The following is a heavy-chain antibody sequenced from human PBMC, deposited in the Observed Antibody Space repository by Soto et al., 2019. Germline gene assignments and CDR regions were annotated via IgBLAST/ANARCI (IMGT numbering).Heavy chain of an antibody. CDR3: TRDSPNLSFGGVIVGAFDI. Sequence: GGSLRLSCTASGFTFGDYAMSWFRQAPGKGLEWVGFIRSKAYGGTTEYAASVKGRFTISRDDSKSIAYLQMNSLKTEDTAVYYCTRDSPNLSFGGVIVGAFDIWGQGTMVTVSS. CDR2: IRSKAYGGTT. CDR1: GFTFGDYA. D-gene: IGHD3-16*02. V-gene: IGHV3-49*03. J-gene: IGHJ3*02.